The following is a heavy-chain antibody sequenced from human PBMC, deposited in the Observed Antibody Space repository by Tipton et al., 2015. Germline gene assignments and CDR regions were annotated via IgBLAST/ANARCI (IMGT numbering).Heavy chain of an antibody. CDR2: IYHSGST. V-gene: IGHV4-31*02. J-gene: IGHJ3*02. Sequence: LRLSCSVSGGSMSSGGDYWTWIRQHPGKGLEWIAYIYHSGSTYHNPSLKSRVTISVDTSANQFSLRLSSVTAADTAVYYCARGGYRGYPGTFDIWGQGTMVTVSS. CDR1: GGSMSSGGDY. CDR3: ARGGYRGYPGTFDI. D-gene: IGHD5-12*01.